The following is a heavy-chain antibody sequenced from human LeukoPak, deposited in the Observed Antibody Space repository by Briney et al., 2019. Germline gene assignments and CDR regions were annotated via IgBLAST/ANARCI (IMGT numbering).Heavy chain of an antibody. J-gene: IGHJ4*02. Sequence: SETLSLTCTVSGGSVSSGSDYWSWIRQPPGKGLEWIGHIYYSGSTNYNPSHKSRVTISVDTSTNQFSLKLSSVTAADTAVYYCASRKSGSYFPSIDYWGQGTLVTVSS. CDR3: ASRKSGSYFPSIDY. D-gene: IGHD1-26*01. V-gene: IGHV4-61*01. CDR2: IYYSGST. CDR1: GGSVSSGSDY.